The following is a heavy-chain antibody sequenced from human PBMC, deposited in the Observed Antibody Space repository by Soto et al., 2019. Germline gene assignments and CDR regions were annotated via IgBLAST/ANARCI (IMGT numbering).Heavy chain of an antibody. CDR2: IIPILGIA. D-gene: IGHD3-3*01. J-gene: IGHJ4*02. CDR1: GGTFSSYT. V-gene: IGHV1-69*02. Sequence: GASVKVSCKASGGTFSSYTISWVRQAPGQGLEWMGRIIPILGIANYAQKFQGRVTITADKSTSTAYMELSSLRSGDTAVYYCARVGATEITDFWSGPMGYFDYWGQGTLVTVSS. CDR3: ARVGATEITDFWSGPMGYFDY.